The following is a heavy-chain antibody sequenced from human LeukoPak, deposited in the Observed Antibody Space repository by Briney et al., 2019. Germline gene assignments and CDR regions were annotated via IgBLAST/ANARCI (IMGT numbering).Heavy chain of an antibody. CDR1: GFTFSSYA. J-gene: IGHJ4*02. Sequence: TGGSLRLSCAASGFTFSSYAMSWVRQAPGKGLEWVSAISGSGGSTYYADSVKGRFTISRDNSKNTLYLQMNSLRAEDTAVYYCAKRLNPNKAAAGLFDYWGQGTLVTVSS. V-gene: IGHV3-23*01. D-gene: IGHD6-13*01. CDR3: AKRLNPNKAAAGLFDY. CDR2: ISGSGGST.